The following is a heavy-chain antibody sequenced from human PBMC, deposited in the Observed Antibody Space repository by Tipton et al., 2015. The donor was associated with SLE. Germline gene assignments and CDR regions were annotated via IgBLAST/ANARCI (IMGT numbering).Heavy chain of an antibody. D-gene: IGHD3-3*01. CDR1: SGSINSHY. CDR2: IYNSGST. J-gene: IGHJ4*02. V-gene: IGHV4-59*11. Sequence: TLSLTCTVSSGSINSHYWSWIRQPPGKGLEWIGYIYNSGSTNYNPSLKSRVTISVDTSKNQFSLKLSSVTAADTAVYYCARADYYDLWSGYYSGWGQGTLVTVSS. CDR3: ARADYYDLWSGYYSG.